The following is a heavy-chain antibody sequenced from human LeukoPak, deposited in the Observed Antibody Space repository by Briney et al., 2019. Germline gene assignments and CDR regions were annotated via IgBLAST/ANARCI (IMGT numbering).Heavy chain of an antibody. Sequence: SETLSLTCTVSGESISGFYWTWIRQPPGKGLEWIGYIYYSGSTNYNPSLKSRVTISVDTSKNQFSLKLSSVTAADTAVYYCAREGGGYSYGFDYWGQGTLVTVSS. CDR3: AREGGGYSYGFDY. V-gene: IGHV4-59*01. CDR2: IYYSGST. CDR1: GESISGFY. J-gene: IGHJ4*02. D-gene: IGHD5-18*01.